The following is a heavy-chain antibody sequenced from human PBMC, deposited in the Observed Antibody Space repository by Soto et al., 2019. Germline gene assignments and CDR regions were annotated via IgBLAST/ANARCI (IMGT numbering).Heavy chain of an antibody. J-gene: IGHJ5*02. CDR1: GGFFSGYY. Sequence: PSETLSLTCAVYGGFFSGYYWSWIRQPPGKRLEWIGEINHSGSTNYNPSLKSRVTISVDTSKNQFSLKLSSVTAADTAVYYCARGTEYCSSTSCYGWFDPWGQGTLVTVSS. D-gene: IGHD2-2*01. CDR3: ARGTEYCSSTSCYGWFDP. CDR2: INHSGST. V-gene: IGHV4-34*01.